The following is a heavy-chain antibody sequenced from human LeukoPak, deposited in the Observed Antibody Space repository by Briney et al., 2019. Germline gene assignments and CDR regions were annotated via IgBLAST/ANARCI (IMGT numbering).Heavy chain of an antibody. CDR3: ARVRLWFGELLSPGIDY. CDR2: IYYSGST. V-gene: IGHV4-31*03. J-gene: IGHJ4*02. D-gene: IGHD3-10*01. Sequence: SQTLSLTCTVSGGSISSGGYYWSWIRQHPGKGLEWIGYIYYSGSTYYNPSLKSRVTISVDTSKNQFSLKLSSVTAADTAVYYCARVRLWFGELLSPGIDYWGQGTLVTVSS. CDR1: GGSISSGGYY.